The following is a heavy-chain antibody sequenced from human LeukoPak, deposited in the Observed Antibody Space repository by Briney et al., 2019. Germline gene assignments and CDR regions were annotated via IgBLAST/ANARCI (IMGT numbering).Heavy chain of an antibody. CDR1: GYTFTDYY. J-gene: IGHJ4*02. CDR2: INPNSGGT. D-gene: IGHD3-22*01. CDR3: ARAYYDSSGLGFDY. V-gene: IGHV1-2*06. Sequence: ASAKVSCKASGYTFTDYYIHWVRQAPGQGLEWMGRINPNSGGTNYAQKFQGRVTMTRGTSISTAYTELSRLRSDDTAVYYCARAYYDSSGLGFDYWGQGTLVTVSS.